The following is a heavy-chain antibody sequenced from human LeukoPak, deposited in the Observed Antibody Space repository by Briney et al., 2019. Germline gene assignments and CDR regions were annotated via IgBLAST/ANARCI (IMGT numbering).Heavy chain of an antibody. CDR3: ARRRVVGATQNFFDY. Sequence: SETLSLTCTVSGGSISSSNYYWGWIRQPPGKGLEWIGSIYYSGSTYYNPSLKSRVTISVDTSKNQFSLKLSSVTAADTAVYYCARRRVVGATQNFFDYWGQGTLVTVSS. CDR1: GGSISSSNYY. D-gene: IGHD1-26*01. CDR2: IYYSGST. V-gene: IGHV4-39*07. J-gene: IGHJ4*02.